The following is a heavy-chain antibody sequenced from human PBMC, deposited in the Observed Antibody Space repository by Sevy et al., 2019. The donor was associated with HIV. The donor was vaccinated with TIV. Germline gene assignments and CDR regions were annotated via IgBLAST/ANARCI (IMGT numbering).Heavy chain of an antibody. CDR2: ISAYNGNT. CDR1: GYTFTSYG. Sequence: ASVKVSCKASGYTFTSYGISWVRQAPGQGLEGMGWISAYNGNTNYAQKLQGRVTMTTDTSTSTAYMELRSLRSDDTAVYYCAGTVAGTINWFDPWGQGTLVTVSS. D-gene: IGHD6-19*01. CDR3: AGTVAGTINWFDP. J-gene: IGHJ5*02. V-gene: IGHV1-18*04.